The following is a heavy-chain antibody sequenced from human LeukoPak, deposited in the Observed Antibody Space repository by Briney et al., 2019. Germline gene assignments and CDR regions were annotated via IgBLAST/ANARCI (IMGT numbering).Heavy chain of an antibody. CDR3: GAYIIGFGGDF. CDR2: ISYDGSNK. D-gene: IGHD3-16*01. CDR1: GFTFSSYA. Sequence: GGSLRLSCAASGFTFSSYAMHWVRQAPGKGLEWVAVISYDGSNKYYADSVKGRFTISRDNSKNTLYLQMNSLTAEDTAMYYCGAYIIGFGGDFWGQGTPVTVSS. J-gene: IGHJ4*02. V-gene: IGHV3-30*04.